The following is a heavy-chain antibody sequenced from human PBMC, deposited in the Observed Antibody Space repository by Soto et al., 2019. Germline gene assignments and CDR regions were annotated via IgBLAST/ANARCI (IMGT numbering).Heavy chain of an antibody. Sequence: QLQLQESGSGLLKPSETLSLTCIVSNGSISSRSSYWGWIRKTPLKRLEWIGSIYYLGNTYYNPSLNSRVTISIDTSKTQFSLKMNSVTAADTAVYFCGGQDYGAKGYYFENWGQGALVTVSS. V-gene: IGHV4-39*01. CDR1: NGSISSRSSY. CDR2: IYYLGNT. J-gene: IGHJ4*02. D-gene: IGHD4-17*01. CDR3: GGQDYGAKGYYFEN.